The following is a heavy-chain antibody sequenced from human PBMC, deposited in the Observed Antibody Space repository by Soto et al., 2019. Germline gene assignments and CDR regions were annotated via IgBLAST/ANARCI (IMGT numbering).Heavy chain of an antibody. CDR1: GFSLSTSGMR. CDR2: IDWDDDK. J-gene: IGHJ6*02. V-gene: IGHV2-70*04. CDR3: ARITDYYYGMDV. Sequence: SGPTLVNPTQTLTLTCTFSGFSLSTSGMRVNWIRQPPGKALEWLARIDWDDDKFYSTSLKIRLTISKDTSKNQVVLTMTNMDPVDTATYYCARITDYYYGMDVWGQGTTVTVSS.